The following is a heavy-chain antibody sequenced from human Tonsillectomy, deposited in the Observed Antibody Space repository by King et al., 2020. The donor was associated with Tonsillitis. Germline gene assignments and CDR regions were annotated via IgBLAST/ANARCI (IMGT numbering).Heavy chain of an antibody. Sequence: LVQSGAEVKKPGASLTISCKASGYTFTNYWIAWVRQMPGKGLEWMGIIYASDSGTRYSPSFQGQVTFSVDRSISTAYLRWSSLKASDTAIYYCVRRQYDFWGQGTLVTVSS. CDR1: GYTFTNYW. CDR3: VRRQYDF. J-gene: IGHJ4*02. CDR2: IYASDSGT. V-gene: IGHV5-51*03. D-gene: IGHD6-25*01.